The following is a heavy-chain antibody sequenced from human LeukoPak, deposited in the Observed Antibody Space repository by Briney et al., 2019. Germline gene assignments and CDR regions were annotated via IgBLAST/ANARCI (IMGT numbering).Heavy chain of an antibody. Sequence: GGSLRLSCAASGFIFSSYGMHWVRQAPGKGLEWVAFISYDGSNVYYADSVKDRFTISRDNSKNTLYLQMNSLRAEDTAVYYCAKGYSYEDYWGQGTLVTVSS. CDR3: AKGYSYEDY. CDR2: ISYDGSNV. CDR1: GFIFSSYG. J-gene: IGHJ4*02. D-gene: IGHD5-18*01. V-gene: IGHV3-30*18.